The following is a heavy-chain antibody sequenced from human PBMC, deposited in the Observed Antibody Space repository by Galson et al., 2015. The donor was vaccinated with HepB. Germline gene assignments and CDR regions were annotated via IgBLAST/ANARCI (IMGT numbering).Heavy chain of an antibody. V-gene: IGHV3-7*01. D-gene: IGHD3-3*01. CDR3: VRKIADFWSGYYALVY. CDR2: IKQDGSEK. J-gene: IGHJ4*02. Sequence: SLRLSCAASGFTFSLYSMSWVRQAPGKGLEWVANIKQDGSEKYYGDSVKGRFTISSDNSKKSLYLQMNSLRAEDTAVYYCVRKIADFWSGYYALVYWGQGTLLTVTS. CDR1: GFTFSLYS.